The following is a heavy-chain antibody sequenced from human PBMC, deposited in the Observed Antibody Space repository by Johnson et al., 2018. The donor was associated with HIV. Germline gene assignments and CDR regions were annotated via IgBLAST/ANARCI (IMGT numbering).Heavy chain of an antibody. Sequence: VQLVESGGGLVQPGGSLRLSCAASGFAFRTYWMVWVRQVPGKRPVWVARIYNDGSRTTYADSVRGRFTISRDNAKKSLYLQMNSLRAADTAVYYCATRDPTYRPGVFDIWGQGTMVTVS. CDR2: IYNDGSRT. CDR3: ATRDPTYRPGVFDI. V-gene: IGHV3-74*03. CDR1: GFAFRTYW. D-gene: IGHD2-8*01. J-gene: IGHJ3*02.